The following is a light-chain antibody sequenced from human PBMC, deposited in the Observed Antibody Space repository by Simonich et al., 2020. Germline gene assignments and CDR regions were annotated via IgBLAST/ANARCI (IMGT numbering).Light chain of an antibody. CDR1: TSDVGGYNY. V-gene: IGLV2-11*01. Sequence: QFALTQPPSAHGYPGQQVTTSCTVTTSDVGGYNYVSWYQQHQGKAPKLMIYDVSKRPSGVHDRFSGSKSGNTASLTISGLQAEDEADYYCCSYAGSYTLVFGGGTKLTVL. CDR2: DVS. J-gene: IGLJ2*01. CDR3: CSYAGSYTLV.